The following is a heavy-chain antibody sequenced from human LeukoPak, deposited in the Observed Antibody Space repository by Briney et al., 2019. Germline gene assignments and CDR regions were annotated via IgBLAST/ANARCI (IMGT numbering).Heavy chain of an antibody. D-gene: IGHD4-17*01. J-gene: IGHJ3*02. CDR2: IKQDESET. V-gene: IGHV3-7*01. CDR1: GFSFSSYW. Sequence: PGGSLRLSCEGSGFSFSSYWMTWVRQSPGKGPEWVANIKQDESETYTVDSVKGRFTISRDNAKNSLYLQMNSLRAEDTAVYYCARAEPYYGDIQECAFDIWGQGTMVTVSS. CDR3: ARAEPYYGDIQECAFDI.